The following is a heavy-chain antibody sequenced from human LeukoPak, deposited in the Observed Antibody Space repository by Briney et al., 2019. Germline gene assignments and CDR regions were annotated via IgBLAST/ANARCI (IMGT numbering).Heavy chain of an antibody. CDR2: IQYSGST. D-gene: IGHD6-6*01. V-gene: IGHV4-59*01. Sequence: SETLSLTCTVSGGSISSSYWSWIRQPPGKGLEWIGYIQYSGSTNYNPSLKSRVIISIGTSKKQFSLNLTSVTAADTAVYYCARDWFGGLSGNRVAARPISRWFDPWGPGTLVTVSS. CDR1: GGSISSSY. CDR3: ARDWFGGLSGNRVAARPISRWFDP. J-gene: IGHJ5*02.